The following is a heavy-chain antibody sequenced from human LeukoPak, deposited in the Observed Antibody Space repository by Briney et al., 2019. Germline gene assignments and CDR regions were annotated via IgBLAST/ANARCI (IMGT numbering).Heavy chain of an antibody. Sequence: GGSLRLSCAASGFTFSSYWMSWVRQAPGKGLEWVANKNQDGSEKYYVDSVKGRFTISRDNAKNSLYLQMNSLRAEDTAVYYCARFVSSGWYNYYYYYMDVWGKGTTVTVSS. CDR3: ARFVSSGWYNYYYYYMDV. V-gene: IGHV3-7*01. J-gene: IGHJ6*03. CDR2: KNQDGSEK. CDR1: GFTFSSYW. D-gene: IGHD6-19*01.